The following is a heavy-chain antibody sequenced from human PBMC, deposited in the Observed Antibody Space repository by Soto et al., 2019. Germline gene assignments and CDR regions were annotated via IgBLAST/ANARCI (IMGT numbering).Heavy chain of an antibody. CDR3: ARWYFGMDV. CDR1: GGSISSSSYY. V-gene: IGHV4-39*01. CDR2: IYYSGST. Sequence: SETLSLTCTVSGGSISSSSYYWGWIRQPPGKGLEWIGSIYYSGSTYYDPSLKSRVTISVDTSKNQFSLKLSSVTAADTAVYYCARWYFGMDVWGQGTTVTVSS. D-gene: IGHD3-9*01. J-gene: IGHJ6*02.